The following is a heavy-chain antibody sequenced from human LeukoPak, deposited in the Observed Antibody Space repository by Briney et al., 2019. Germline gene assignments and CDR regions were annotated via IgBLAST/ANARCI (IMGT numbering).Heavy chain of an antibody. V-gene: IGHV4-39*01. CDR1: GGSISSSSYY. CDR2: IYYSGST. Sequence: SETLSLTCTVSGGSISSSSYYWGWIRQPPGKGLEWIGSIYYSGSTYCNPSLKSRVTISVDTSKNQFSLTLSSVTAADTAVYYCARQLWFGELRGVDDYWGQGTLVSVSS. D-gene: IGHD3-10*01. CDR3: ARQLWFGELRGVDDY. J-gene: IGHJ4*02.